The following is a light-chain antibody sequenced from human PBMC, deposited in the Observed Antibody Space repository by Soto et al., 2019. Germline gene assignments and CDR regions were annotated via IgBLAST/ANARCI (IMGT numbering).Light chain of an antibody. J-gene: IGKJ4*01. V-gene: IGKV1-12*02. CDR2: AAS. CDR1: QNIGNW. CDR3: QQANIFPFT. Sequence: DVEMTQSPSSVAASVGDRVTITCRASQNIGNWLAWYQQKPGKVPQLLIYAASSLQSGVPSRFSGSRSGPIFTLTISNLQPEDSATYYCQQANIFPFTFGGGTKVDIK.